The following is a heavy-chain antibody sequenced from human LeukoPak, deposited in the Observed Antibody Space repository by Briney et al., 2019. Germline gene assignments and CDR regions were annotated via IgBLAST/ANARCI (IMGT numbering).Heavy chain of an antibody. CDR3: ARYRGGDCFDF. CDR2: ISSSSMTV. CDR1: GFTFSAYS. D-gene: IGHD2-21*01. Sequence: GGSLRLSCAASGFTFSAYSMTWVRQAPGKGLEWLSYISSSSMTVYYADSVKGRFTISRDNAKNSLYLQMNSLRAEDTALYYCARYRGGDCFDFWGQGTLVTVSS. V-gene: IGHV3-48*04. J-gene: IGHJ4*02.